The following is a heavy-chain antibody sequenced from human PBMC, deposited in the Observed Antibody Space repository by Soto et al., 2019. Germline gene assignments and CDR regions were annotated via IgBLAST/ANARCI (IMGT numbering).Heavy chain of an antibody. D-gene: IGHD2-15*01. J-gene: IGHJ3*02. CDR3: VRGGYCGGGRCYVDAFDI. CDR2: ISSSSSTI. Sequence: EVQLVESGGGLVQPGGSLRLSCAASGFTFSSYSMNWVRQAPGKGLEWVSYISSSSSTIYYADSLKGRFTISRDNGKNSQYLQMNSVRAEVTAVYYCVRGGYCGGGRCYVDAFDIWGQGTMVTVSS. CDR1: GFTFSSYS. V-gene: IGHV3-48*01.